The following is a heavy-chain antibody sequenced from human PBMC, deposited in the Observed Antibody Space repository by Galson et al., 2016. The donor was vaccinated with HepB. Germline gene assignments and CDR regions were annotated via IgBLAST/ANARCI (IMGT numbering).Heavy chain of an antibody. J-gene: IGHJ4*02. Sequence: SVKVSCKAPGYTFTNYAMHWVRQAPGQRLEWMGWINPGNGDTKYSQKFQGRVTISRDTSASTAYMELRSLISEDTAVYYCAHGGSYYTLDYWGQGTLVTVSS. CDR1: GYTFTNYA. V-gene: IGHV1-3*01. CDR3: AHGGSYYTLDY. D-gene: IGHD1-26*01. CDR2: INPGNGDT.